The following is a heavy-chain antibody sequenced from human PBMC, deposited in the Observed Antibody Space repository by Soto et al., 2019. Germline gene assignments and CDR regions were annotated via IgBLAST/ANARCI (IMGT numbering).Heavy chain of an antibody. CDR2: IGGSGRTT. CDR1: AFTFNNYA. V-gene: IGHV3-23*01. Sequence: GGSLRLSCAACAFTFNNYAMSWVRQAPGKGLEWVSGIGGSGRTTYYADSVKGRFTISRDNSNNTLFLQMNSLRAEDTAVYYCAKSRYSDSSGDFYDYWGQGTLVTVS. D-gene: IGHD3-22*01. J-gene: IGHJ4*02. CDR3: AKSRYSDSSGDFYDY.